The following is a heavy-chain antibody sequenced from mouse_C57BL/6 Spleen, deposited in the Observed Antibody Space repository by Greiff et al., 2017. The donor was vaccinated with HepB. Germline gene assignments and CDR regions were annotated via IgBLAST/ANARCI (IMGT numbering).Heavy chain of an antibody. D-gene: IGHD1-1*01. J-gene: IGHJ2*01. CDR3: ARLSTTVDDY. CDR2: IHPNSGST. CDR1: GYTFTSYW. V-gene: IGHV1-64*01. Sequence: QVHVKQPGAELVKPGASVKLSCKASGYTFTSYWMHWVKQRPGQGLEWIGMIHPNSGSTNYNEKFKSKATLTVDKSSSTAYMQLSSLTSEDAAVYYCARLSTTVDDYWGQGTTLTVSS.